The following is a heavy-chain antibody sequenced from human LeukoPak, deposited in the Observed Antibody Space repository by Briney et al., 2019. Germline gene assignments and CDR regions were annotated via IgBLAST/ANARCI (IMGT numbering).Heavy chain of an antibody. J-gene: IGHJ4*02. V-gene: IGHV3-21*01. CDR2: ISSSSSYI. CDR1: VFTFSSYI. CDR3: ARVHDSSGYYYGY. Sequence: GGSLRLSCAASVFTFSSYIMNWVRQAPGKGLGWGSSISSSSSYIYYADSVKGRFTISRDNAKNSLYLQMNSLRAEDTAVYYCARVHDSSGYYYGYWGQGTLVTVSS. D-gene: IGHD3-22*01.